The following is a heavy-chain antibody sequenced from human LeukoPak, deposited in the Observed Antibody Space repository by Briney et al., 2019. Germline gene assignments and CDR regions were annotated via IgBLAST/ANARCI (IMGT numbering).Heavy chain of an antibody. Sequence: KPSETLSLTCTVAGGSISSYYWSWIRQPPGKELEWIGYIYYSGSTNYNPSLDSRLTISVDTSKNHFSLKLSSVTAVDTAIYFCARHVVVGDAFDIWGQGTVFTVSS. V-gene: IGHV4-59*08. D-gene: IGHD1-26*01. CDR3: ARHVVVGDAFDI. CDR1: GGSISSYY. CDR2: IYYSGST. J-gene: IGHJ3*02.